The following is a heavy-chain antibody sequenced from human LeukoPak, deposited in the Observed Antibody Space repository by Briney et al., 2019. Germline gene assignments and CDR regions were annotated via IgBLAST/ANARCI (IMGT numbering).Heavy chain of an antibody. CDR2: ISYTGST. CDR3: ARVLATAAHFDY. V-gene: IGHV4-39*01. CDR1: GGSISSSSSY. Sequence: KPSETLSLTCTVSGGSISSSSSYWGWIRQPPGKGLEWIGSISYTGSTYYNPSLKSRVTISVDTSKSQFSLKLSSVTAADTAVYYCARVLATAAHFDYWGQGTLVTASS. J-gene: IGHJ4*02. D-gene: IGHD6-13*01.